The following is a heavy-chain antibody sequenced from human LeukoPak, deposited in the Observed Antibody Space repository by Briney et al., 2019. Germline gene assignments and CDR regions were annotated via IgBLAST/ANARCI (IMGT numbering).Heavy chain of an antibody. CDR3: ARGDVRKYSSSWYGFYY. CDR2: IYPGDSDT. CDR1: GYSFTSYW. D-gene: IGHD6-13*01. V-gene: IGHV5-51*01. Sequence: GESLKISCKGSGYSFTSYWIGWVRQMPGKGLEWMGIIYPGDSDTRYSPSFEGQVTISADKSSSTAYLQWSSLTASDTAMYYCARGDVRKYSSSWYGFYYWGQGTLVTVSS. J-gene: IGHJ4*02.